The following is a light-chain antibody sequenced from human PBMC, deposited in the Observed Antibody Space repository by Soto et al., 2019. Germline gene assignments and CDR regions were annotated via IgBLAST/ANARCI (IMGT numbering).Light chain of an antibody. Sequence: EVVMTQSPATLSVSPGERATLSCRASRSVSANLAWYQQKPGQAPRLLIYGASTRATGIPARFSGDGSGTDFTLTISSLQFEDVAVYYCQQYNNWPLTFGGGTKVEIK. CDR3: QQYNNWPLT. J-gene: IGKJ4*01. V-gene: IGKV3-15*01. CDR2: GAS. CDR1: RSVSAN.